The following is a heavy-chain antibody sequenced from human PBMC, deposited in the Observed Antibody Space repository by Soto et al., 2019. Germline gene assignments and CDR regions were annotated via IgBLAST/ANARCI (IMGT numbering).Heavy chain of an antibody. J-gene: IGHJ4*02. Sequence: QVHLVESGGGLVKPGGSLRLSCAASGFSFGDSSMSWIRQSAGKGLEWLSYISGGSSYTKYAESVKGRFTISRDNARRLLFLQVNGLRADDTAIYYCAKTRVADSGYYFDHWGQGTMVTVSS. CDR2: ISGGSSYT. V-gene: IGHV3-11*05. D-gene: IGHD3-10*01. CDR1: GFSFGDSS. CDR3: AKTRVADSGYYFDH.